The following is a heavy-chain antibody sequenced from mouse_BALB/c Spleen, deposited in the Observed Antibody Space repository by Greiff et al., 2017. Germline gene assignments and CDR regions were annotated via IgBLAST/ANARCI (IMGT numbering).Heavy chain of an antibody. CDR2: INPYNGAT. Sequence: VQLQQSGPELVKPGASVKISCKASGYSFTGYYMHWVKQSHVKSLEWIGRINPYNGATSYNQNFKDKASLTVDKSSSTAYMELHSLTSEDSAVYYCARGNSFYAMDYWGQGTSVTVSS. CDR1: GYSFTGYY. J-gene: IGHJ4*01. V-gene: IGHV1-31*01. CDR3: ARGNSFYAMDY.